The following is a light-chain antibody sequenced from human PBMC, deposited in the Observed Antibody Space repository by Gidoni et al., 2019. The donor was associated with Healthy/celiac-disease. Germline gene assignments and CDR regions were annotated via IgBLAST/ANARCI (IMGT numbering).Light chain of an antibody. CDR2: AAS. V-gene: IGKV1-39*01. Sequence: DIQMTQSPSSLSASVGDRVTITCRASQSISIYFNWYQQKPGKAPKLLIYAASSLQSGVPSRFSGSGSGTDFTLTISSLQPEDFATYYCQQSYSTPRTFGQGTKLESK. J-gene: IGKJ2*01. CDR1: QSISIY. CDR3: QQSYSTPRT.